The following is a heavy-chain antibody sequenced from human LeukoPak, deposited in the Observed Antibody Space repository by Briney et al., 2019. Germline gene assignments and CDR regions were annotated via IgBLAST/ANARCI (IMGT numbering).Heavy chain of an antibody. J-gene: IGHJ4*02. CDR2: INPNSGGT. Sequence: GASVKVSCKASGYTFTGYYMHWVRQAPGQGLEWMGWINPNSGGTNYAQKFQGRVTMTRDTSISTAYMELSRLRSDDTAVYYCATDIVVVVAATSPTSDYWGQGTLVTVSS. CDR1: GYTFTGYY. V-gene: IGHV1-2*02. D-gene: IGHD2-15*01. CDR3: ATDIVVVVAATSPTSDY.